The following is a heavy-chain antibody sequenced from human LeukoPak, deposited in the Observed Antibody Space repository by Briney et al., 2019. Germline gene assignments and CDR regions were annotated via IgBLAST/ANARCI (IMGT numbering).Heavy chain of an antibody. V-gene: IGHV3-74*01. D-gene: IGHD2-8*01. Sequence: PGGSLRLSCAASGSTFNRYWMHWVRQAPGKGLVWVSRINSDGSGTINADFVKGRFTISRDNSKNTLYLQMNSLRAEDTAMYYCARDRLTNDAFDIWGQGTMVTVSS. CDR1: GSTFNRYW. CDR2: INSDGSGT. CDR3: ARDRLTNDAFDI. J-gene: IGHJ3*02.